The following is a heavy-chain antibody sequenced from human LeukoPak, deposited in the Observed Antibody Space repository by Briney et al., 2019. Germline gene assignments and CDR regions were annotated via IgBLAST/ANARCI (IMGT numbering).Heavy chain of an antibody. V-gene: IGHV1-8*01. CDR1: GYTFTSYD. J-gene: IGHJ4*02. Sequence: ASVKVSCKASGYTFTSYDINWVRQATGRGLEWMGWMNPNSGNTGYAQKFQGRVTMTRNTSISTAYMELSSLRSEDTAVYYCARGDILTGHTFDYWGQGTLVTVSS. CDR3: ARGDILTGHTFDY. CDR2: MNPNSGNT. D-gene: IGHD3-9*01.